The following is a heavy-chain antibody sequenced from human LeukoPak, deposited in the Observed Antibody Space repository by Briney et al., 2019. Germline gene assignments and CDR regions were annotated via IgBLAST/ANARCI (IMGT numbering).Heavy chain of an antibody. D-gene: IGHD6-13*01. CDR2: IYYSGST. Sequence: SETLSLTCTVSGGPISSSSYYWGWIRQPPGKGLEWIGSIYYSGSTYYNPSLKSRVTISVDTSKNQFSLKLSSVTAADTAVYYCARWGSKMAAAGPQPFDYWGQGTLVTVSS. J-gene: IGHJ4*02. CDR3: ARWGSKMAAAGPQPFDY. V-gene: IGHV4-39*01. CDR1: GGPISSSSYY.